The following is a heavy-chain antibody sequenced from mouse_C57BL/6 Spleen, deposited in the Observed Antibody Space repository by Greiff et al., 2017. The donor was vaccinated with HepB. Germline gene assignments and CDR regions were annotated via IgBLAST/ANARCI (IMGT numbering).Heavy chain of an antibody. V-gene: IGHV5-17*01. Sequence: VQLKESGGGLVKPGGTLKLSCAASGFTFSDYGMHWVRQAPEKGLEWVAYISSGSSTIYYADTVKGRFTISRDNAKNTLFLQMTSLRSEDTAMYYCARGLRRGAMDYWGQGTSVTVSS. CDR1: GFTFSDYG. CDR3: ARGLRRGAMDY. CDR2: ISSGSSTI. J-gene: IGHJ4*01. D-gene: IGHD2-4*01.